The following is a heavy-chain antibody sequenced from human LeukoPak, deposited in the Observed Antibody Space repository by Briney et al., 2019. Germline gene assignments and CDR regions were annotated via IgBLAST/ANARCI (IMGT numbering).Heavy chain of an antibody. CDR1: GYVFTSFY. CDR2: IYPNTGGT. D-gene: IGHD3-10*01. CDR3: ARGPSSFGELLPAY. J-gene: IGHJ4*02. V-gene: IGHV1-2*02. Sequence: ASVKVSCKASGYVFTSFYMHWVRQAPGQGREGMGWIYPNTGGTNYAQRFQGRVTMTRDTSISTAYMELSGLRFDDTAVYYCARGPSSFGELLPAYWGQGTLVTVSS.